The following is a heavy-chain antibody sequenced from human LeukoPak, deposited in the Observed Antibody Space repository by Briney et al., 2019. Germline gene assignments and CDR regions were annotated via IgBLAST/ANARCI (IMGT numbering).Heavy chain of an antibody. V-gene: IGHV3-23*01. CDR1: GFTFSSYA. J-gene: IGHJ4*02. D-gene: IGHD1-26*01. CDR2: ISGSGGST. Sequence: GASLVLSCAASGFTFSSYAMSWVRQAPGKGLEWVSAISGSGGSTYYADSVKGRFTISRDNSKNTLYLQMNSLRAEDTAVYYCAKDSGSYFNYFDYWGQGTLVTVSS. CDR3: AKDSGSYFNYFDY.